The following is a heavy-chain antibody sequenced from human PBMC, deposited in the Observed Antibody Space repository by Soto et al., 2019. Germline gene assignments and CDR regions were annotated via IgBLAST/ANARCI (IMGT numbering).Heavy chain of an antibody. CDR2: VQMSGTT. J-gene: IGHJ5*01. V-gene: IGHV4-4*07. Sequence: LALTCAVSGASVRSYHWSWIRQAAGKGLEWIGRVQMSGTTNYNPSLKTRVTMSLDTSGNEVSLTMTSVTAADTAVYFCAKDRSMMRWCDPRGQRTLVTVPS. CDR3: AKDRSMMRWCDP. CDR1: GASVRSYH. D-gene: IGHD3-16*01.